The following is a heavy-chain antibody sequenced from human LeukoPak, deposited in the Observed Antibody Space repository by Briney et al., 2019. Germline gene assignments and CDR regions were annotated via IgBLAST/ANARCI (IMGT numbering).Heavy chain of an antibody. D-gene: IGHD5-12*01. Sequence: SVKVSCKASGGTFSSYAISWVRQAPGQGLEWMGGIIPIFGTANYAQKFQGRVTITADESTSTAYMELCSLRSEDTAVYYCARVYSGYDTDYFDYWGQGTLVTVSS. V-gene: IGHV1-69*13. J-gene: IGHJ4*02. CDR3: ARVYSGYDTDYFDY. CDR2: IIPIFGTA. CDR1: GGTFSSYA.